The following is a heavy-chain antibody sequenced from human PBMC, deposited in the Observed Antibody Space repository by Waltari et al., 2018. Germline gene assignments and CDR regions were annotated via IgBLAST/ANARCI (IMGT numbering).Heavy chain of an antibody. CDR2: INHSGST. Sequence: QVQLQQWGAGLLKPSETLSLTCAVYGGSFSGYYWLWIRQHPGTGLEWFGEINHSGSTNYNPSLKSRVTISVDTSKNQFSLKLSSVTAADTAVYYCARATLMITFGGVIVHYYYYGMDVWGQGTTVTVSS. J-gene: IGHJ6*02. CDR3: ARATLMITFGGVIVHYYYYGMDV. V-gene: IGHV4-34*01. CDR1: GGSFSGYY. D-gene: IGHD3-16*02.